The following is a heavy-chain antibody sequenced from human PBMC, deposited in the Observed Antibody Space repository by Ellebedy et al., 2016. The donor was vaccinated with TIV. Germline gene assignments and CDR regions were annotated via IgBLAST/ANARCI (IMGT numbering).Heavy chain of an antibody. D-gene: IGHD6-19*01. CDR3: ARGGSGGYFDN. J-gene: IGHJ4*02. CDR2: IYYSGNT. V-gene: IGHV4-59*01. Sequence: MPSETLSLTCTVSGDSIRSYYWSWIRQPPGKGLEWIGCIYYSGNTNYNPSLQSRVTISVDMSKSQVSLKLASVIAADTAVYHCARGGSGGYFDNWGQGTLVTVSS. CDR1: GDSIRSYY.